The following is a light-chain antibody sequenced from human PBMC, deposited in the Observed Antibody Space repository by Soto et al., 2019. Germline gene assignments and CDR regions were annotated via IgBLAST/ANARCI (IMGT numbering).Light chain of an antibody. CDR1: QSISSW. CDR3: QQYYSYPIT. Sequence: PSTLSASVGDRVTITCRASQSISSWLAWYQQKPGKAPKLLIYAASTLQSGVPSRFSGSGSGTDFTLTISCLQSEDFATYYCQQYYSYPITFGQGTRLE. CDR2: AAS. V-gene: IGKV1-5*01. J-gene: IGKJ5*01.